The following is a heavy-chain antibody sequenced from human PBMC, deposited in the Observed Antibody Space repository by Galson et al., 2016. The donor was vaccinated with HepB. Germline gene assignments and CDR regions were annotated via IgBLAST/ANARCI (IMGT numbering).Heavy chain of an antibody. V-gene: IGHV1-69*05. CDR2: IIPIFATA. CDR3: AKMAGAARGAVDF. D-gene: IGHD6-25*01. J-gene: IGHJ3*01. Sequence: SVKVSCKDHGGTFRSYGLHWVREAPGQGLEWMGGIIPIFATANYAQKFQGGVTITTDESTSTGYLELRSLTFKDTGRYYCAKMAGAARGAVDFWGQGTMVTVS. CDR1: GGTFRSYG.